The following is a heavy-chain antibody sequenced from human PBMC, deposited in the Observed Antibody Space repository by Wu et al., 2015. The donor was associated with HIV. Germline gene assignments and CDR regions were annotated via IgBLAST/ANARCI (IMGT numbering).Heavy chain of an antibody. Sequence: QVQLQQWGAGLLKPSETLSLKCAVYGGSFSGYYWSWIRQFSGKGPEWLGEINHTGSTSYNPSLKSRVTISVDTSKNQFSLKLTSVTAADTAIYYCARGFWSGPDQYSFYYYMDVWGKGTTVIVSS. CDR1: GGSFSGYY. CDR2: INHTGST. CDR3: ARGFWSGPDQYSFYYYMDV. V-gene: IGHV4-34*02. J-gene: IGHJ6*03. D-gene: IGHD3-3*01.